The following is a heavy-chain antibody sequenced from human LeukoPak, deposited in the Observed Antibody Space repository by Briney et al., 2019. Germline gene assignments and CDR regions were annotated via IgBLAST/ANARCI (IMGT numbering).Heavy chain of an antibody. CDR2: ISDDGSNQ. CDR1: GFSFSDYG. D-gene: IGHD6-19*01. J-gene: IGHJ4*02. CDR3: AQDLPADPGWGWYRVRFIFHS. V-gene: IGHV3-30*18. Sequence: GGSLRLSCEGSGFSFSDYGMHWLREAPGKGREWVAVISDDGSNQYFASSGEGRFAIYRDNSKDTVYLHMNGVRPEDTAVYFCAQDLPADPGWGWYRVRFIFHSWGQGPLVTVSA.